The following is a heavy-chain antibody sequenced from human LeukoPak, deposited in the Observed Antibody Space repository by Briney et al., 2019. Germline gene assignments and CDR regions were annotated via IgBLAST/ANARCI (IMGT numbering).Heavy chain of an antibody. V-gene: IGHV3-7*01. CDR1: GFTFSTYW. CDR2: INPAGSDK. J-gene: IGHJ4*02. CDR3: GRGDPDY. Sequence: PGGSLRLSCEFSGFTFSTYWMNWVRQAPGKGLEWVANINPAGSDKYYVDSVKGRFTISRDNAKNSLYLQMNSLRVADTAIYYCGRGDPDYWGQGTLVTVPS.